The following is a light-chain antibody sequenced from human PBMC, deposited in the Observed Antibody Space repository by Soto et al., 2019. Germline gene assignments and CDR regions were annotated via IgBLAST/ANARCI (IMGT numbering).Light chain of an antibody. CDR2: GAS. CDR1: QSVSSN. J-gene: IGKJ4*01. CDR3: QPRSNWPSLT. Sequence: EIVITQSPATLSVSPGERATLSCRASQSVSSNLAWYQQKPGQAPRLLIYGASIRAAGVPDRFSGSGSGTELTLTISSLEPEDSAVYDGQPRSNWPSLTFGGGTKVDIK. V-gene: IGKV3D-15*01.